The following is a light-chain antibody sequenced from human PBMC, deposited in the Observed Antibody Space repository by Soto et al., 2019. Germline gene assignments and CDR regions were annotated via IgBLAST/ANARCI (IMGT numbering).Light chain of an antibody. Sequence: EIVLTQSPGTLAFSPGERATLSCRASQSVSINYLGWYQKKPGQPPSLLIYGGSSRATGIPDRFSGGGPGTDFTLTIIRLEPEDFAVYYCHQYGSSLRTFGQGTKVDIK. CDR1: QSVSINY. J-gene: IGKJ1*01. CDR2: GGS. V-gene: IGKV3-20*01. CDR3: HQYGSSLRT.